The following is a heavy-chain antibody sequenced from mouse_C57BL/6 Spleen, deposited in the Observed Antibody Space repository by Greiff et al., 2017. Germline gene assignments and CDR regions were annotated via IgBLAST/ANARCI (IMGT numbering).Heavy chain of an antibody. CDR1: GYAFTNYL. J-gene: IGHJ3*01. V-gene: IGHV1-54*01. CDR3: GRGGGKGAGFAY. CDR2: INPGSGGT. Sequence: QVQLQQSGAELVRPGTSVKVSCKASGYAFTNYLIEWVKQRPGQGLEWIGVINPGSGGTNYNEKFKGKATLTADNSASTAYLQLSSLTSEDSAVYCCGRGGGKGAGFAYWGQGTLVTVSA.